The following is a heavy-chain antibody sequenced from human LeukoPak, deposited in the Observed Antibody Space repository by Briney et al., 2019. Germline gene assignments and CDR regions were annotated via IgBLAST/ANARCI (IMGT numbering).Heavy chain of an antibody. CDR1: GGSISSYY. V-gene: IGHV4-4*09. Sequence: SETLSLTCTVAGGSISSYYWSWIRQPPGKGLEWIGYIYTSGSTNYNPSLKSRVTISVDTSKNQFSLKLSSVTAADTAVYYCARRGDGYNYFDYWGQGTLVTVSS. J-gene: IGHJ4*02. CDR3: ARRGDGYNYFDY. CDR2: IYTSGST. D-gene: IGHD5-24*01.